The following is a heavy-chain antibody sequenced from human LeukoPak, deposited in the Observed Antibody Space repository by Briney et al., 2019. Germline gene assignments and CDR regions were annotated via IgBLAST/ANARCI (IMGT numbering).Heavy chain of an antibody. CDR3: ARDKAEMAPQFGYFDY. J-gene: IGHJ4*02. Sequence: PGGSLRLSCAASGFTFSSYAMHWVRQAPGKGLEWVAVISYDGSNKYYADSVKGRFTISRDNSKNTLYLQMNGLRAEDTAVYYCARDKAEMAPQFGYFDYWGQGTLVTVSS. D-gene: IGHD5-24*01. V-gene: IGHV3-30-3*01. CDR2: ISYDGSNK. CDR1: GFTFSSYA.